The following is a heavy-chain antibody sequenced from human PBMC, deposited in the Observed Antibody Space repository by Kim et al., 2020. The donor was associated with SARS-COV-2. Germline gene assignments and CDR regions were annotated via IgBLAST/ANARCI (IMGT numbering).Heavy chain of an antibody. CDR1: GFTFSDAW. CDR3: TTDPAPTWLLRYFDN. J-gene: IGHJ4*02. CDR2: IKTRTAGGTA. D-gene: IGHD2-15*01. V-gene: IGHV3-15*01. Sequence: GGSLRLSCAASGFTFSDAWMSWVRQAPGEGLEWVGRIKTRTAGGTADYAASVRGRFTISRDDSKNTVYLQMNSLKTEDTAVYYCTTDPAPTWLLRYFDNWGQGTLVTVSS.